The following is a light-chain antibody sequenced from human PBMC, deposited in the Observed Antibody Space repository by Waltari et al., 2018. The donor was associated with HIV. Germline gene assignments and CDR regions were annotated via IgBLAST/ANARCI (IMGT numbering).Light chain of an antibody. CDR3: CSYPGSFYV. CDR1: SRDIGGYTY. Sequence: QSDLTQPRSVSASPGQYVTISCTGTSRDIGGYTYVSCYKQHPGKAPKLMNYDVSKRPSGVPDHFSGSKSGNTASLSISGRHAEDETDYYCCSYPGSFYVFGTGTKVTVL. CDR2: DVS. J-gene: IGLJ1*01. V-gene: IGLV2-11*01.